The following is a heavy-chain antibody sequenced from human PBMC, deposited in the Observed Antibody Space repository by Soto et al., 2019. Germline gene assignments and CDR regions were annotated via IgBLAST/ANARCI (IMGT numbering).Heavy chain of an antibody. J-gene: IGHJ4*02. CDR3: ARYIFGQGFIS. CDR2: MHADTGLT. Sequence: QAQLVQSGAEVKQPGASVKVSCQTSVNTFTKLDLNWVRQAPGQGLDWMGWMHADTGLTGYAQKFQGRVSMTRDTPVSTAYVELGRLRAADPALYHCARYIFGQGFISWGQGTQVPVSS. D-gene: IGHD3-10*01. CDR1: VNTFTKLD. V-gene: IGHV1-8*01.